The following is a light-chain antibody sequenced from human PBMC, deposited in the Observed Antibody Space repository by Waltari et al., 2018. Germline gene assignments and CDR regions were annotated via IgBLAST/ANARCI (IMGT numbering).Light chain of an antibody. CDR1: SSNIGSNT. J-gene: IGLJ3*02. CDR2: SNK. V-gene: IGLV1-44*01. Sequence: QSVLTPPPSASGTPGQRVTISCSGSSSNIGSNTVNWYQQLPGTAPKLLIYSNKRRPSGVPDLFAGSKSGTSASLAISGLQSEDEADYYCAAWDDSLNGLWVFGGGTKLTVL. CDR3: AAWDDSLNGLWV.